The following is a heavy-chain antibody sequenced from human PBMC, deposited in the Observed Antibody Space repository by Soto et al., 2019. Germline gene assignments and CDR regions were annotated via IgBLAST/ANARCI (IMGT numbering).Heavy chain of an antibody. CDR3: ARQGRGGYYDYYYYGMDD. Sequence: SETLSLTCTVSGGSISSSSYYWGWIRQPPGKGLEWIGSIYYSGSTYYNPSLKSRVTISVDTSKNQFSLKLSSVTAADTAVYYCARQGRGGYYDYYYYGMDDWGHGTTVTVSS. CDR1: GGSISSSSYY. J-gene: IGHJ6*01. V-gene: IGHV4-39*01. CDR2: IYYSGST. D-gene: IGHD3-3*01.